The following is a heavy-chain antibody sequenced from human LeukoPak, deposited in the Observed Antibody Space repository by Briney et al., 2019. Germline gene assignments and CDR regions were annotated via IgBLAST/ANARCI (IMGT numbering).Heavy chain of an antibody. D-gene: IGHD4-17*01. Sequence: SETLSLTCTVSGDSITRHYWNWIRQSPGKALEWIGYIHYTGSTNTNPSLRSRVTISVDTSNSQFSLKLNSVTAADTAVYSCARSGDSPSFYSWGQGTLVTVSS. V-gene: IGHV4-59*11. J-gene: IGHJ4*02. CDR1: GDSITRHY. CDR2: IHYTGST. CDR3: ARSGDSPSFYS.